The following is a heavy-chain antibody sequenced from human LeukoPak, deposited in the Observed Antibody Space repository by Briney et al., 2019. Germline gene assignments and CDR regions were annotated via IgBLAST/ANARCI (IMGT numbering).Heavy chain of an antibody. Sequence: SETLSLTCTVSGASISGYYWSWIRQPPGKGLEWIGFVYYSGSTNYSPSLKSRATISIDTSKNQFSLRLSSVTAADTAVYYCARGVAAADAFDIWGQGTMVTVSS. CDR3: ARGVAAADAFDI. CDR1: GASISGYY. J-gene: IGHJ3*02. D-gene: IGHD6-13*01. V-gene: IGHV4-59*08. CDR2: VYYSGST.